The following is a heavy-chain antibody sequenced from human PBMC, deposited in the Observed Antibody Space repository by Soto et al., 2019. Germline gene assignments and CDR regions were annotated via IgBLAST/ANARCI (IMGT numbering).Heavy chain of an antibody. J-gene: IGHJ6*02. Sequence: QVQLQESGPGLVKPSETLSLTCTVSGDSISSYYWSWIRQPPGKGLEWIGYIHYSGSTKYNPSLKRRVTISVDTSKNQFSLKLSSVTAADTAVYHCARHLRFGGPYYYGMDVWGQGTTVTVSS. CDR1: GDSISSYY. D-gene: IGHD3-10*01. CDR2: IHYSGST. V-gene: IGHV4-59*08. CDR3: ARHLRFGGPYYYGMDV.